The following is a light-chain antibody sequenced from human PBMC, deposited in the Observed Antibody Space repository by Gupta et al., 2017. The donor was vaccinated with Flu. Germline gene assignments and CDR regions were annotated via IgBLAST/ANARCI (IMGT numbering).Light chain of an antibody. Sequence: DIQMTQSPSSLSASVGDRVTITCRASQSLSNYLNWYQQKPGEVPKLLIYAASSLHSGVPSRFSGYGSGKDYTLTITHLQSADFAKYYWQQNYRTRTFGQGTKVESK. CDR1: QSLSNY. J-gene: IGKJ1*01. CDR2: AAS. V-gene: IGKV1-39*01. CDR3: QQNYRTRT.